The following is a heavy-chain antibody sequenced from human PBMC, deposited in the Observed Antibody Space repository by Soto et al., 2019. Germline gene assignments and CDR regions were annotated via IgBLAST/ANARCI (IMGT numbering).Heavy chain of an antibody. CDR1: GGTFSNYA. J-gene: IGHJ6*02. Sequence: QVQLVQSGAEVRKPGSSVKVSCKASGGTFSNYALSWVRQAPGQGLEWMGGIIPLFSTANYAQKFPGTATIIAEESTSTAYMELSSLRSEDTAVYYCAGASVDTARITLDYFYWHYGMDVWGQGTTVTVAS. D-gene: IGHD5-18*01. CDR2: IIPLFSTA. V-gene: IGHV1-69*01. CDR3: AGASVDTARITLDYFYWHYGMDV.